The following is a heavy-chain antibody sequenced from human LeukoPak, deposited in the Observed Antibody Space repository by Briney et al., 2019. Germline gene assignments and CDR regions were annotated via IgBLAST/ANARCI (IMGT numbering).Heavy chain of an antibody. V-gene: IGHV4-59*01. D-gene: IGHD1-26*01. CDR3: ARGSYSGFDY. Sequence: SETLSLTCTVSGDSISSYYWSWIRQPPGKGLEWLGYIYYSGSTNYNPSLKSRVTISVDTSKNQFSLKLGSVTAADTAVYYCARGSYSGFDYWGQGTLVTVSS. CDR2: IYYSGST. J-gene: IGHJ4*02. CDR1: GDSISSYY.